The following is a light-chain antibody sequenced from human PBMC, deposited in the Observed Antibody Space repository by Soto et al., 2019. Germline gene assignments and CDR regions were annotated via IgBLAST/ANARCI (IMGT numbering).Light chain of an antibody. Sequence: EIVLTQSPGTLSLSPGERATLSCRASQSVSSSYLAWYQQKPGQAPRLLIYGASTRATGIPARFSGSGSGTEFTLTISSLQSEDFAVYYCQKYNNWPPYTFGQGTKLEIK. J-gene: IGKJ2*01. V-gene: IGKV3-15*01. CDR1: QSVSSSY. CDR3: QKYNNWPPYT. CDR2: GAS.